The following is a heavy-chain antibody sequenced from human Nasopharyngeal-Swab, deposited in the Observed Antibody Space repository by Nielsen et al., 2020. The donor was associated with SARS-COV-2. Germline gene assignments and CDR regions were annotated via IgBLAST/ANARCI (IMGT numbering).Heavy chain of an antibody. Sequence: VRQAPGKGLEWVAVIWYDGSNKYYADSVKGRFTISRDNFKNTLYLQMNSLRAEDTAVYYCARDPSYDSSGFRVWGQGTMVTVSS. CDR3: ARDPSYDSSGFRV. J-gene: IGHJ3*01. V-gene: IGHV3-33*01. D-gene: IGHD3-22*01. CDR2: IWYDGSNK.